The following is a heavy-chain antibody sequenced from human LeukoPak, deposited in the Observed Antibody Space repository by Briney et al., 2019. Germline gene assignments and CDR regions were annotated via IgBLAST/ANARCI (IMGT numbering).Heavy chain of an antibody. J-gene: IGHJ6*02. CDR1: GFTLSDHY. CDR2: ISTTGVVL. Sequence: PGGSLRLSCAASGFTLSDHYMSWIRQSPGKGLEWVSYISTTGVVLYYADSVKGRFTISRDNAQNSLYLQMDTLRAEDTAVYYCARDMTPVKPDFVDDLYAMDVWGQGTTVTVSS. CDR3: ARDMTPVKPDFVDDLYAMDV. D-gene: IGHD4-17*01. V-gene: IGHV3-11*01.